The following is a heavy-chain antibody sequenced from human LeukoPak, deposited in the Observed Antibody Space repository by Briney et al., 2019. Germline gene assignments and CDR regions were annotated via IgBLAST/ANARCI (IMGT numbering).Heavy chain of an antibody. D-gene: IGHD2-2*01. CDR3: AKDRGRSYCSSTRCYTYGMDV. Sequence: GRSLRLSCAASGFTFSSYGMHWVRQAPGKGLEWVAVIWYDGSNKYYADSVKGRFTISRDNSKNTLYLQMNSLRTEDTAVYYCAKDRGRSYCSSTRCYTYGMDVWGQGTTVTVAS. CDR2: IWYDGSNK. CDR1: GFTFSSYG. V-gene: IGHV3-33*06. J-gene: IGHJ6*02.